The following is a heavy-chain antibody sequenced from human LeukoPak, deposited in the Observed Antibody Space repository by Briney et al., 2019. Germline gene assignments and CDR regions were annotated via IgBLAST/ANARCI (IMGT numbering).Heavy chain of an antibody. Sequence: SVKVSCKASGGTFSSYAIGWVRQAPGQGLEWMGGIIPIFGTANYAQKFQGRVTITADESTSTAYMELSSLRSEHTAVYYCARAPKPKVEETRKVQDSSGYYYFRYYYYGMDVWGQGTTVTVSS. CDR3: ARAPKPKVEETRKVQDSSGYYYFRYYYYGMDV. CDR1: GGTFSSYA. D-gene: IGHD3-22*01. J-gene: IGHJ6*02. V-gene: IGHV1-69*01. CDR2: IIPIFGTA.